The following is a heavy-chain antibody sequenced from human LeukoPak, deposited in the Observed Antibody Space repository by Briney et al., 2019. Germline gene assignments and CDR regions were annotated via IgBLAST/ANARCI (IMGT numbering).Heavy chain of an antibody. J-gene: IGHJ4*02. CDR3: AKLLSGRHYFDY. Sequence: GGSLRLSCAASGFIFSSYVMTWVRQAPGKGLEWVSVISGGGGSTYYADSLKGRFTISRDNSKNTLYLQMNSLRAEDTAVYYCAKLLSGRHYFDYWGQGTLVIVSS. V-gene: IGHV3-23*01. D-gene: IGHD6-19*01. CDR1: GFIFSSYV. CDR2: ISGGGGST.